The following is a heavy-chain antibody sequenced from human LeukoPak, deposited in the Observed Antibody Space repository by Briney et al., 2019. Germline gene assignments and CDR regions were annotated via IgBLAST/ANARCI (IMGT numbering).Heavy chain of an antibody. J-gene: IGHJ4*02. Sequence: GGSLRLSCAASGFTFSSYGMHWVRQAPGKGLEWVAVISYDGSNKYYADSVKGRFTISRDNSKNTLYLQMNSLRAEDTAVYYCAKEFRGYSGYDSLGYWGQGTLVTVSS. CDR1: GFTFSSYG. V-gene: IGHV3-30*18. CDR2: ISYDGSNK. CDR3: AKEFRGYSGYDSLGY. D-gene: IGHD5-12*01.